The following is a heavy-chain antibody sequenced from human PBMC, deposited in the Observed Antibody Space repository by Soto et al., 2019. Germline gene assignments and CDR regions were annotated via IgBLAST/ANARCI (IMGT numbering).Heavy chain of an antibody. Sequence: SETLSPTCSVSCFSIRSLSYEWIWIHQPPGKGLEWIWSIYYSGSTYYNPSLKSRVTISVDTSKNQFSLKLSSVTAADTAVYYCARHGREYQLLHNWFDPWGQGTLVTVS. CDR2: IYYSGST. J-gene: IGHJ5*02. CDR1: CFSIRSLSYE. D-gene: IGHD2-2*01. CDR3: ARHGREYQLLHNWFDP. V-gene: IGHV4-39*01.